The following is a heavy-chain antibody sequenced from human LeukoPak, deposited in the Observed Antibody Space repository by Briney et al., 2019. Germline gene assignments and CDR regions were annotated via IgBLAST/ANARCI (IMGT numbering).Heavy chain of an antibody. J-gene: IGHJ6*03. V-gene: IGHV3-30*04. Sequence: GGSLRLSRAASGFTFRNSAMHWVRQAPGKGLEWVALISSDGSFKFYADSVKGRFSISRDNSKNTLYLQMNSLRAEDTAVYYCAKAGDAHYYYYYMDVWGKGTTVTVSS. CDR1: GFTFRNSA. CDR2: ISSDGSFK. D-gene: IGHD2-21*02. CDR3: AKAGDAHYYYYYMDV.